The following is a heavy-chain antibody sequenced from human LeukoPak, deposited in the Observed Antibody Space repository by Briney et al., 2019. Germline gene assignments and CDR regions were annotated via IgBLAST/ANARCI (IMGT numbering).Heavy chain of an antibody. Sequence: SETLSLTCTVSGVSISSGGYYWSWIRQPPGKGLEWIGYIYHSGSTYYNPSLKSRVTISVDRSKNQFSLKLSSVTAADTAVYYCARVGGEVGAIPFDYWGQGTLVTVSS. J-gene: IGHJ4*02. CDR2: IYHSGST. D-gene: IGHD1-26*01. V-gene: IGHV4-30-2*01. CDR3: ARVGGEVGAIPFDY. CDR1: GVSISSGGYY.